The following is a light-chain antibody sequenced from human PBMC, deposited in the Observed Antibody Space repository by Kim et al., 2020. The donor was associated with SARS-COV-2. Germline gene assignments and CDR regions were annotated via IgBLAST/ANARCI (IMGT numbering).Light chain of an antibody. J-gene: IGKJ2*01. Sequence: ETVMTQSPATLSVSPGDRVTLSCRASQSVSSNLAWYRQRPGQAPRLLIYAASTRASGIPARFSGSGSGTEFTLTISSLQSEDFAVYYCQQYNNWPPYTFGQGTKLEI. CDR1: QSVSSN. CDR2: AAS. CDR3: QQYNNWPPYT. V-gene: IGKV3-15*01.